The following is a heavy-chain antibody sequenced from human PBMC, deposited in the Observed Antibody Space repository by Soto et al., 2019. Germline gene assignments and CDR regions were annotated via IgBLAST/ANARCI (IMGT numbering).Heavy chain of an antibody. CDR3: ARDEQWLEYDAFDI. Sequence: QVQLVQSGAEVKKPGASVKVSCKASGYTFTSYAMHWVRQAPGQRLEWMGWINAGNGNTKYSQKFQGRVTITRDTSASTDYMELSSLRSEDTAVYYCARDEQWLEYDAFDIWGQGTMVTVSS. D-gene: IGHD6-19*01. CDR1: GYTFTSYA. CDR2: INAGNGNT. J-gene: IGHJ3*02. V-gene: IGHV1-3*01.